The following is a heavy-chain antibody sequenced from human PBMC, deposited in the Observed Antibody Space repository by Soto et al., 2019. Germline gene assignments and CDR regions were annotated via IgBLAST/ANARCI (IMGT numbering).Heavy chain of an antibody. CDR2: ISSSSSTI. J-gene: IGHJ5*02. V-gene: IGHV3-48*01. CDR3: ARDPDIVVVPAAIKDNWFDP. CDR1: GFTFSSYS. D-gene: IGHD2-2*01. Sequence: GGSLRLSCAASGFTFSSYSMNWVRQAPGKGLEWVSYISSSSSTIYYADSVKGRFTISRDNAKNSLYLQMNSLRAEDTAVYYCARDPDIVVVPAAIKDNWFDPWGQGTLVTVSS.